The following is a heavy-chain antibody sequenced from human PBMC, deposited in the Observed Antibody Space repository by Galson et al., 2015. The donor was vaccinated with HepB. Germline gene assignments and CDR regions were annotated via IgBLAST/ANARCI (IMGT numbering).Heavy chain of an antibody. V-gene: IGHV3-21*01. D-gene: IGHD6-13*01. CDR3: AKDAGQQPYYFDY. Sequence: SLRLSCAASGFTFSSYSMIWVRQAPGKGLEWVSSISSSSSYIYYADSVKGRFTISRDNAKNSLYLQMNNLRAEDTAVYYCAKDAGQQPYYFDYWGQGTLVTVSS. CDR2: ISSSSSYI. CDR1: GFTFSSYS. J-gene: IGHJ4*02.